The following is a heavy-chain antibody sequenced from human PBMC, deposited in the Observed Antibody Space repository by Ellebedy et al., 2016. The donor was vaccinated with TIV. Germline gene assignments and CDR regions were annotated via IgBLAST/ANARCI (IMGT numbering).Heavy chain of an antibody. J-gene: IGHJ5*02. CDR2: IYWNDGK. D-gene: IGHD3-16*01. Sequence: SGPTLVKPTQTLTLTCTFSGFSLDTTGVGVGWIRQPPGKALEWLAVIYWNDGKRYSPSLSSRLTVTKDTSKNQVVLTMTNMNPVDTATYYCARTSYDYRSLIYHLNWFDPWGQGSLVTVSS. CDR3: ARTSYDYRSLIYHLNWFDP. CDR1: GFSLDTTGVG. V-gene: IGHV2-5*01.